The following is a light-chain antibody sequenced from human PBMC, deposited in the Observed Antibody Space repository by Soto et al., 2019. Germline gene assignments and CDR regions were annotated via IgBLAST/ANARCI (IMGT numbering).Light chain of an antibody. J-gene: IGKJ1*01. CDR3: LQYYNYPWA. V-gene: IGKV1-6*01. Sequence: IQMTQSPSSLSASVGDRVTITCRASQGIRSDVAWYQQKPGKVPKLLIYGASSLESGVPSRFSGSGFGTDFALTISSLQPEDFAAYDCLQYYNYPWAFGQGTMVE. CDR2: GAS. CDR1: QGIRSD.